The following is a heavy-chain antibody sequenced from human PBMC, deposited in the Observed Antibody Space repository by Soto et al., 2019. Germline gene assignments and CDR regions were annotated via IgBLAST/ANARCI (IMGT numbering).Heavy chain of an antibody. J-gene: IGHJ6*02. V-gene: IGHV3-23*01. CDR3: AKGVLSFHYGMEV. CDR1: GFTFITYP. D-gene: IGHD3-10*01. CDR2: ISSTAGRTS. Sequence: EVQLLQSGGGFRPPGGSVRLSCATSGFTFITYPMTWVRQAPGKGLEWVASISSTAGRTSSYADSVKGRFAIARDFSDNSVYLEMNNLRVDDTAVYFCAKGVLSFHYGMEVWGQGTTVTVSS.